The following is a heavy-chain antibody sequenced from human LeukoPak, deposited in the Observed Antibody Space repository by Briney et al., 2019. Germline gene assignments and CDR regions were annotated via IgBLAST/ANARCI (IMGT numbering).Heavy chain of an antibody. V-gene: IGHV3-48*01. J-gene: IGHJ4*02. CDR2: VSPSSSSI. D-gene: IGHD6-19*01. CDR3: AGEHTPYGSGCTAAY. Sequence: PGGSLRLSCAASGFTFSSYGMNWVRQAPATGLEWVSYVSPSSSSIYYADSVKGRFTISRDNAKNSLYLQMNSLRAEDTAVYYCAGEHTPYGSGCTAAYWGQGTLVTVSS. CDR1: GFTFSSYG.